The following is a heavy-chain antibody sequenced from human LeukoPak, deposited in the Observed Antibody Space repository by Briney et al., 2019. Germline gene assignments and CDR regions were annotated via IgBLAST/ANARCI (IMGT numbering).Heavy chain of an antibody. V-gene: IGHV3-53*01. D-gene: IGHD4/OR15-4a*01. CDR1: GFTVSSNS. CDR2: IYSDNT. CDR3: ARRAGAYSHPYDY. Sequence: GGSLRLSCTVSGFTVSSNSMSWVRQAPGRGLEWVSFIYSDNTHYSDSVKGRFTISRDNSKNTLCLQMNSLRAEDTAVYYCARRAGAYSHPYDYWGQGTLVTVSS. J-gene: IGHJ4*02.